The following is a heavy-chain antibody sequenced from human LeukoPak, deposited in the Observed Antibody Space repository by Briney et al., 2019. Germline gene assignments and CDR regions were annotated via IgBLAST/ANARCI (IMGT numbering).Heavy chain of an antibody. D-gene: IGHD5-12*01. CDR3: AREGVATIGAGGYYYGMDV. Sequence: GASVKVSCKASGYTFTGYYMHWVRQAPGQGLEWMGWINPNSGGTNYAQKFQGRVTMTRDTSISTAYMELSRLRSDDTAVYYCAREGVATIGAGGYYYGMDVWGQGTTVTVSS. V-gene: IGHV1-2*02. J-gene: IGHJ6*02. CDR2: INPNSGGT. CDR1: GYTFTGYY.